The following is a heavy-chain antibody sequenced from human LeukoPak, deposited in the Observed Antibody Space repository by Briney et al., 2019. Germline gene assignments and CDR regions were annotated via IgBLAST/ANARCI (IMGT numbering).Heavy chain of an antibody. CDR2: MNPDGSGK. J-gene: IGHJ4*02. CDR1: GFSFSDSW. D-gene: IGHD7-27*01. V-gene: IGHV3-7*01. CDR3: GRDPAWGAIDY. Sequence: GGSLRLSCAASGFSFSDSWMSWVRQAPGKGLEWVANMNPDGSGKYYVDSVRGRFTVSRDNAKNTVYLQMNSLRAEETAVYYCGRDPAWGAIDYWGQGTLVTVSS.